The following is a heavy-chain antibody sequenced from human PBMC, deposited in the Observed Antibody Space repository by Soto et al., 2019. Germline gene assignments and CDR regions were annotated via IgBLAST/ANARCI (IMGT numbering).Heavy chain of an antibody. V-gene: IGHV4-31*03. D-gene: IGHD1-1*01. CDR2: IYYSGST. CDR1: GGSISSGGYY. CDR3: ARDGNDSMSEYYYYYMDV. Sequence: SETLSLTCTVSGGSISSGGYYWSWIRQHPGKGLEWIGYIYYSGSTYYNPSLKSRVTISVDTSKNQFSLKLSSVTAADTAVYYCARDGNDSMSEYYYYYMDVWGTGTTVTVSS. J-gene: IGHJ6*03.